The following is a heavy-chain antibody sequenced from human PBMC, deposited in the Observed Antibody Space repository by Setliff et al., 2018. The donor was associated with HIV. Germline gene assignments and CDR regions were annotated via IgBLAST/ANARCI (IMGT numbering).Heavy chain of an antibody. J-gene: IGHJ6*03. Sequence: EPLSLTCTVSGGSISSYYWSWIRQPPGKGLEWIGYIYYSGSTNYNPSLKSRVTISVDTSKNQFSLKLNSVTAADTAVSYCARDRVEVVVEPAADRISHYYYMDVWGKGTTVTVSS. CDR2: IYYSGST. CDR3: ARDRVEVVVEPAADRISHYYYMDV. V-gene: IGHV4-59*01. D-gene: IGHD2-21*01. CDR1: GGSISSYY.